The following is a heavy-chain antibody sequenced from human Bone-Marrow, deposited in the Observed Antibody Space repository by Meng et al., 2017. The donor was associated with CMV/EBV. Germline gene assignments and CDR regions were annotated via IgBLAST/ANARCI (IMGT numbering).Heavy chain of an antibody. V-gene: IGHV3-66*02. D-gene: IGHD3-3*01. CDR1: GGSFSGYY. Sequence: ETLSLTCAVYGGSFSGYYWSWIRQPPGKGLEWVSIIYTGGYTYYADSVKGRFTISRDNSKNTLYLQMNSLRAEDTAVYYCARSMYYDFWSGYRGYFDLWGRGTLVTVSS. J-gene: IGHJ2*01. CDR2: IYTGGYT. CDR3: ARSMYYDFWSGYRGYFDL.